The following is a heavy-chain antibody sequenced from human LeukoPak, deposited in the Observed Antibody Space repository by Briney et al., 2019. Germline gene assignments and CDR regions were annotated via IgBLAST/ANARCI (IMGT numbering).Heavy chain of an antibody. CDR2: FSASGSNK. CDR3: VRVKGTYFDF. CDR1: GFPFSSYS. V-gene: IGHV3-48*01. D-gene: IGHD1-1*01. Sequence: GGSLRLSCAASGFPFSSYSMNWVRQAPGRGLEWVSYFSASGSNKYYLDSVKGRFTVSRDNAMNSLFLQMDRPRAEDTAVYYCVRVKGTYFDFWGQGTLVTVSS. J-gene: IGHJ4*02.